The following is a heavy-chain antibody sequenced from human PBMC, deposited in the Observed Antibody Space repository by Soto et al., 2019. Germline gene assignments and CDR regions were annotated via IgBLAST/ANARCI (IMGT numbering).Heavy chain of an antibody. J-gene: IGHJ5*02. CDR3: AKSGSSGWYGWFDP. CDR1: GFSLRTSGVG. Sequence: GPTLVNATQTLTLTCIFSGFSLRTSGVGVGWIRQPPGKALEWLGFIYWNDDKRYSPSLKSRLTITKDTSKNQVVLTMTNMDPVDTATYYCAKSGSSGWYGWFDPWGQGTLVTVSS. V-gene: IGHV2-5*01. CDR2: IYWNDDK. D-gene: IGHD6-19*01.